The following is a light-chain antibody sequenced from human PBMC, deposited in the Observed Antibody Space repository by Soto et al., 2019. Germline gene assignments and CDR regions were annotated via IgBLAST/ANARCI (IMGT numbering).Light chain of an antibody. V-gene: IGLV1-40*01. CDR3: QSYDSSLSGYV. CDR1: SSNIGAGYD. CDR2: GNS. J-gene: IGLJ1*01. Sequence: QSVLTQPPSVSGAPGQRVTISCTGSSSNIGAGYDVHWYQQLPGTAPKLLIYGNSIRPSGVPDRFSGSKSGTSASLAITGLQAEDEADYYCQSYDSSLSGYVFGTGTKLTVL.